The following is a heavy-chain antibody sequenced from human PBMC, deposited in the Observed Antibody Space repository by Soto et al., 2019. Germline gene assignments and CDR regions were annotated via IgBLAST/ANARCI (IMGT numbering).Heavy chain of an antibody. CDR3: ARGLYCSGGSCYYYGMDV. J-gene: IGHJ6*02. V-gene: IGHV4-34*01. CDR2: INHSGST. Sequence: SETLSLTCAVYGGSFSGYYWSWIRQPPGKGLEWIGEINHSGSTNYNPSLKSRVTISVDTSKNQFSLKLSSVTAADTAVYYCARGLYCSGGSCYYYGMDVWGQGTTVTVSS. CDR1: GGSFSGYY. D-gene: IGHD2-15*01.